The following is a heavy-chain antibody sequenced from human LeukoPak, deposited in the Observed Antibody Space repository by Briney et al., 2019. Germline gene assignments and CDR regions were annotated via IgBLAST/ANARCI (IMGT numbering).Heavy chain of an antibody. CDR1: GYTFTSYA. J-gene: IGHJ4*02. V-gene: IGHV7-4-1*02. Sequence: ASVKVSCKASGYTFTSYAMNWVRQAPGQGLEWMGWINTNTGNPTYAQGFTGRFVFSLDTSVSTAYLQITSLKAEDTAVYYCARDQGSSGFYSNFDYWGQGTLVTVSS. CDR2: INTNTGNP. D-gene: IGHD3-22*01. CDR3: ARDQGSSGFYSNFDY.